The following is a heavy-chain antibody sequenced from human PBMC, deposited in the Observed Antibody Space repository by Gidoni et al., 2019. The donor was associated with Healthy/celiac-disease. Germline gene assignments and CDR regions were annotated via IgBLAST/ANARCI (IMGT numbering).Heavy chain of an antibody. D-gene: IGHD3-10*01. CDR2: INHSGIT. CDR1: GGSVSVYY. J-gene: IGHJ5*02. V-gene: IGHV4-34*01. CDR3: ARRAKGGSGSYYRGWFDP. Sequence: QVQLQQWGAGRLKPSETLSLTCAVYGGSVSVYYWSWIRPPPGKGLEWIGEINHSGITNYNPSLKSRVTISVDTSKNQFSLKLSSVTAADTAVYYCARRAKGGSGSYYRGWFDPWGQGTLVTVSS.